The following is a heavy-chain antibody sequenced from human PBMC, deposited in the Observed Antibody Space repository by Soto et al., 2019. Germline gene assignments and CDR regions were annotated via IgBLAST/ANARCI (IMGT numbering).Heavy chain of an antibody. D-gene: IGHD3-3*01. V-gene: IGHV1-18*01. J-gene: IGHJ6*02. CDR1: GYTLSSYG. CDR3: ATDEGDFWSGSSNYGMDV. Sequence: ASVKVSCKASGYTLSSYGISWVRQAPGQGLEWMGWVSGYSGNTNYAQKLQGRVTMTADTSTTTAYMELRSLRSDDTAVYYCATDEGDFWSGSSNYGMDVWGQGTTVTVSS. CDR2: VSGYSGNT.